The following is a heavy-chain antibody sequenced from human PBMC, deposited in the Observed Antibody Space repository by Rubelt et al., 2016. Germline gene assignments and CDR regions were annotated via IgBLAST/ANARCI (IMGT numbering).Heavy chain of an antibody. V-gene: IGHV4-34*06. J-gene: IGHJ4*02. Sequence: QVQLQQWGAGLLKPSETLSLTCGVYGGSFSGYYWSWIRQPPGKGLEWIGEINHSGSTNYNPSLKSRVTISVDTSKNQFPRRVGPGTAQDAAVYFWAIQSRGFGVPISWVQGTLVTVSS. CDR2: INHSGST. CDR3: AIQSRGFGVPIS. CDR1: GGSFSGYY. D-gene: IGHD3-16*01.